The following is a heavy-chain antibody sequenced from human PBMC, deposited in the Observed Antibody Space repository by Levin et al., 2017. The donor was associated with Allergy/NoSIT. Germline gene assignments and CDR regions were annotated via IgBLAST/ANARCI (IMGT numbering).Heavy chain of an antibody. V-gene: IGHV6-1*01. D-gene: IGHD5-18*01. CDR3: ARINVDTSISGPLYYFDY. CDR2: TYYRTKWDN. J-gene: IGHJ4*02. Sequence: PSETLSLTCAISGDSVSNSGSSWNWIRQSPSRGLQWLGRTYYRTKWDNHYAESVRGRITINVDTSKNQFSLQLKSVTPEDTAMYYCARINVDTSISGPLYYFDYWGQGTLVTVSS. CDR1: GDSVSNSGSS.